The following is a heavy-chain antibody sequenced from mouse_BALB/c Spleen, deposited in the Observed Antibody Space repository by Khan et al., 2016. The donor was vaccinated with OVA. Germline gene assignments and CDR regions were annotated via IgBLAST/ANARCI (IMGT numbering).Heavy chain of an antibody. Sequence: QVQLKESGPGLVAPSQSLSITCTVSGFSLTNYGVHWVRQPPGKGLEWLGVIWAGGSKNYNSALMSRLSISKDNSKSQVFLKMNSLQTDDTAMYCCARNREPDYFDDWGQGTTLTVST. CDR1: GFSLTNYG. CDR2: IWAGGSK. V-gene: IGHV2-9*02. J-gene: IGHJ2*01. CDR3: ARNREPDYFDD.